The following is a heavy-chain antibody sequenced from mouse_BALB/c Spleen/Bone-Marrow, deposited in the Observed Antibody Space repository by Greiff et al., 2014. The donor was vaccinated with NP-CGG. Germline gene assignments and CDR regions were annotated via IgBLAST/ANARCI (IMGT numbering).Heavy chain of an antibody. V-gene: IGHV7-3*02. CDR1: GFTFTDYF. CDR3: SREYSDYLDF. J-gene: IGHJ2*01. Sequence: EVMLVESGGGLVQPGGSLRLSCTTSGFTFTDYFMTWVRQPPGKALEWLGFIRNKPNGYTTEYNPSVKGRFTISRDNSQGILYFQKNTLRAEDRAIFYWSREYSDYLDFWGQGTTLTVSS. CDR2: IRNKPNGYTT.